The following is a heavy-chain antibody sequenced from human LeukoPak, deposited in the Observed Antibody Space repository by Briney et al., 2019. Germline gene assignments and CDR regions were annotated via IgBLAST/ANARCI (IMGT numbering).Heavy chain of an antibody. CDR1: GGSFSGYY. CDR3: ARGGRIAVNWFDP. V-gene: IGHV4-34*01. CDR2: INHSGST. J-gene: IGHJ5*02. Sequence: PSETLSLTCAVYGGSFSGYYWSWIRPPPGKGLEWIGEINHSGSTNYNPSLKSRVTISVDTSKNQFSLKLSSVTAADTAVYYCARGGRIAVNWFDPWGQGTLVTVSS. D-gene: IGHD6-19*01.